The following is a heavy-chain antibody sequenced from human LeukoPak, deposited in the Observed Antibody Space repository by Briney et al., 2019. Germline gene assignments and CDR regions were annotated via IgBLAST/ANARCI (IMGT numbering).Heavy chain of an antibody. CDR2: INPNSGGT. D-gene: IGHD6-13*01. V-gene: IGHV1-2*06. CDR3: ARDHYSSSWINWFDP. Sequence: ASVKVSCKASGYTFTSYDINWVRQATGQGLEWMGRINPNSGGTNYAQKFQGRVTMTRDTSISTAYMELSRLRSDDTAVYYCARDHYSSSWINWFDPWGQGTLVTVSS. CDR1: GYTFTSYD. J-gene: IGHJ5*02.